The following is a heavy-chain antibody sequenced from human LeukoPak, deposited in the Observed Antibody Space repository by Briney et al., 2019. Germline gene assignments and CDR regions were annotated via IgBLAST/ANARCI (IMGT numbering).Heavy chain of an antibody. Sequence: GGSLRLSCAASGFTFSNNAMSWVRQAPGKGLECVSAITGTIATGDPPYYADSVKGRFTISRDNSKNTLYLQMNSLRAEDTAVYYCAKLVLGIVVVINLPVYWGQGTLVTVSS. V-gene: IGHV3-23*01. J-gene: IGHJ4*02. D-gene: IGHD3-22*01. CDR1: GFTFSNNA. CDR3: AKLVLGIVVVINLPVY. CDR2: ITGTIATGDPP.